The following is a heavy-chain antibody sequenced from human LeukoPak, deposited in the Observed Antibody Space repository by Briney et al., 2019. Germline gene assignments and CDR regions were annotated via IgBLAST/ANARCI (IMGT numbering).Heavy chain of an antibody. CDR2: IYTSGST. V-gene: IGHV4-61*02. CDR1: GGSISSGSYY. CDR3: ARDPARGYSAYAHYYYYGMDV. Sequence: PSQTLSLTCTVSGGSISSGSYYWSWIRQPAGKGLEWIGRIYTSGSTNYNPSLKSRVTISVVTSKNQFSLKLSSVTAADTAVYYCARDPARGYSAYAHYYYYGMDVWGQGTTVTVSS. J-gene: IGHJ6*02. D-gene: IGHD5-12*01.